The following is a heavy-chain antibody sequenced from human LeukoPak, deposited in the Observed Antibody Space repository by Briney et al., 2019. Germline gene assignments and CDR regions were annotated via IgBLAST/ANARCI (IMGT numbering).Heavy chain of an antibody. CDR1: GFTFSSYG. J-gene: IGHJ3*02. V-gene: IGHV3-23*01. Sequence: GGSLRLSCAASGFTFSSYGMSWVRQAPGKGLEWVSAISGSGGSTYYADSVKGRFAISRDNFKNTLYLQMNSLTVEDTAVYYCVRDRLEEYPRAAFDIWGQGTMVTVSS. D-gene: IGHD2/OR15-2a*01. CDR2: ISGSGGST. CDR3: VRDRLEEYPRAAFDI.